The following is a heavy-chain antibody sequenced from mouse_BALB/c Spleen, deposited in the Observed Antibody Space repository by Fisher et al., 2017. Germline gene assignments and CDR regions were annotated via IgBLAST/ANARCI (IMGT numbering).Heavy chain of an antibody. CDR3: ARRGYYYAMDY. J-gene: IGHJ4*01. Sequence: KFKGKATLTVDKSSSTAYMHLNSLTSEDSAVYYCARRGYYYAMDYWGQGTSVTVSS. V-gene: IGHV1S135*01.